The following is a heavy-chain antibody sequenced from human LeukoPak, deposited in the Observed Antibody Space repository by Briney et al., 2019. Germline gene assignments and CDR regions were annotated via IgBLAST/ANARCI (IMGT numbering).Heavy chain of an antibody. J-gene: IGHJ3*02. CDR1: GFTLSSYE. CDR3: ARCLLPFRLINDAFDI. D-gene: IGHD2/OR15-2a*01. V-gene: IGHV3-21*01. Sequence: PGGSLRLSCAASGFTLSSYEMNWVRQAPGKGLEWVSSISSSSSYIYYADSVKGRFTISRDNAKNSLYLQMNSLRAEDTAVYYCARCLLPFRLINDAFDIWGQGTMVTVSS. CDR2: ISSSSSYI.